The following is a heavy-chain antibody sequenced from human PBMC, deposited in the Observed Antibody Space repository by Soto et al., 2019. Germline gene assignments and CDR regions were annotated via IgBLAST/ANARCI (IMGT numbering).Heavy chain of an antibody. V-gene: IGHV1-18*01. CDR2: ISAYNGNT. D-gene: IGHD3-9*01. J-gene: IGHJ4*02. Sequence: ASVKVSCKSSGYTFTSYGISWVRQAPGQGLEWMGWISAYNGNTNYAQKLQGRVTMTTDTSTSTAYMELRSLRSDDTAVYYCARDSDILIGPTHDYWGQGTLVTVSS. CDR1: GYTFTSYG. CDR3: ARDSDILIGPTHDY.